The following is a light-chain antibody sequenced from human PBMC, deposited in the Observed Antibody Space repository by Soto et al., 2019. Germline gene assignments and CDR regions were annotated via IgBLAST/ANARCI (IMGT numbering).Light chain of an antibody. Sequence: QSALTQPASVSGSPGQSITISCTGTSSDIGAYNYVSWYQQYPGKAPKLMIYEVSNRPSWVSIRFSGSKSGNTASLTISGLQAEDEADYYCSSYTNSTTLVFGGGTKVTVL. CDR3: SSYTNSTTLV. J-gene: IGLJ3*02. CDR2: EVS. CDR1: SSDIGAYNY. V-gene: IGLV2-14*01.